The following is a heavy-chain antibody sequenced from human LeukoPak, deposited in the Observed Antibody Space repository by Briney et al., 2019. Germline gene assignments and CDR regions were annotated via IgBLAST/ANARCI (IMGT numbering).Heavy chain of an antibody. CDR2: IHEDGSDK. J-gene: IGHJ4*02. Sequence: GGSLRLSCAASGFTFSSYWMNWVRQAPGKGLEWVANIHEDGSDKYYVDSVRGRFTISRDNAKNSLYLQMTSLRAEDTAVYYCARDRGSGSYYNDAVDYWGQGTLVTVSS. CDR1: GFTFSSYW. D-gene: IGHD3-10*01. CDR3: ARDRGSGSYYNDAVDY. V-gene: IGHV3-7*05.